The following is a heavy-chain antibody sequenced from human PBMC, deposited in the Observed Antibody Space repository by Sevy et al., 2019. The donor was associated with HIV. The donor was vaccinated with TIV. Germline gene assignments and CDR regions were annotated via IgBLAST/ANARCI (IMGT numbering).Heavy chain of an antibody. CDR2: IIPIFGTA. CDR3: ARDRTRGSSGYYFYYLDY. D-gene: IGHD3-22*01. V-gene: IGHV1-69*13. J-gene: IGHJ4*02. CDR1: GGTFSSYA. Sequence: ASVKVSCKASGGTFSSYAISWVRQAPGQGLEWMGGIIPIFGTANYAQKFQGRVTITADESTSTAYMELSSLRSEDTAVYYCARDRTRGSSGYYFYYLDYWGQGTLVTVSS.